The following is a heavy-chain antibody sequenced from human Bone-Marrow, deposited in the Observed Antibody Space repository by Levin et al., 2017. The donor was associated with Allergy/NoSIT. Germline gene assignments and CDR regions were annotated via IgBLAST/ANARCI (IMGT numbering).Heavy chain of an antibody. CDR3: VKDTSSWPTALDD. CDR1: GFTFSQYA. D-gene: IGHD2-2*01. J-gene: IGHJ4*02. V-gene: IGHV3-64D*06. CDR2: INSDGGST. Sequence: SGGSLRLSCSASGFTFSQYAMHWVRQAPGKAPESISAINSDGGSTYYADSVKGRFSISRDNYKNTLNLQVSSLRVGDTAVYYCVKDTSSWPTALDDWGQGTLVTVSS.